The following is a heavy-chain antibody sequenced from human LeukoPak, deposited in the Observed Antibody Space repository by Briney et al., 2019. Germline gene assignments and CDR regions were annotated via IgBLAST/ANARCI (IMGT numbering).Heavy chain of an antibody. CDR1: GFTFSTYA. J-gene: IGHJ4*02. Sequence: TGGSLTLSCAASGFTFSTYAMIWVRQAPGKGLEGVAAISGSGGSTYYADSVKGRFTISRDNSKNTLYLQINSLRAEDTAIYYCAKGRRNWGSRVDYWGQGTLVTVSS. V-gene: IGHV3-23*01. CDR3: AKGRRNWGSRVDY. D-gene: IGHD7-27*01. CDR2: ISGSGGST.